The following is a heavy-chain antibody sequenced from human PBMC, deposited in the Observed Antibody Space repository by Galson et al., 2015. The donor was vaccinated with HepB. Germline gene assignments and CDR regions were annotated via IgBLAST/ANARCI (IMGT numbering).Heavy chain of an antibody. D-gene: IGHD3-3*01. V-gene: IGHV3-74*01. CDR3: ARCRSGYQLAAFDY. CDR1: GFTFSSYW. J-gene: IGHJ4*02. CDR2: INGDGSSI. Sequence: SLRLSCAASGFTFSSYWMHWVRQAPGKGLVYVSRINGDGSSINYADSVKGRFTISRDNAKNTLYLQMNSLRAEDTAVYYCARCRSGYQLAAFDYWGQGTLVTVSS.